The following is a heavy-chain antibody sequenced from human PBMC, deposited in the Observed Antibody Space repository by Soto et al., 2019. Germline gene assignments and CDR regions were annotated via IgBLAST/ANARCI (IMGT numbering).Heavy chain of an antibody. Sequence: EVQLLESGGGLVQPGGSLRLSCAASGFSFSSYAMVWFRQAPGKGWEWVSVISARGGSSYFADSVKGRFTISRDNSKNVLSLEMNSLRAEDTAIYFCAKGSIEYSASVDNWGQGTLVLVSS. CDR1: GFSFSSYA. J-gene: IGHJ4*02. V-gene: IGHV3-23*01. CDR3: AKGSIEYSASVDN. D-gene: IGHD5-12*01. CDR2: ISARGGSS.